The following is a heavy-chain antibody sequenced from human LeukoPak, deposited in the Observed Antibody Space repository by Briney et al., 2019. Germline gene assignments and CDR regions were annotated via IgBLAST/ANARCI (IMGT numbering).Heavy chain of an antibody. CDR3: ARADWFDP. V-gene: IGHV3-21*01. J-gene: IGHJ5*02. Sequence: GGSLRLSGAASGFTFSSYSMNWVRQAPGKGLEWVSSISSSSSYIYYADAVKGRFTISRDNAKNSLYPQMNSLRAEDTAVYYCARADWFDPWGQGTLVTVSS. CDR2: ISSSSSYI. CDR1: GFTFSSYS.